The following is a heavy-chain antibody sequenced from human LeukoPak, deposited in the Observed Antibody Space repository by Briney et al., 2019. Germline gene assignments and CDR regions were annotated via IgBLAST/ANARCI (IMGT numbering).Heavy chain of an antibody. Sequence: GGSLRLSCATSGFTFSNYAVSWVRQAPGKGLEWVSSISGSGGTTYYADSVKGRFTISRDNSKNTLYLQMNSLRAEDTAVYYCAKDPYKASSGLVDYWGQGTLVTVSS. CDR1: GFTFSNYA. CDR2: ISGSGGTT. V-gene: IGHV3-23*01. CDR3: AKDPYKASSGLVDY. D-gene: IGHD6-6*01. J-gene: IGHJ4*02.